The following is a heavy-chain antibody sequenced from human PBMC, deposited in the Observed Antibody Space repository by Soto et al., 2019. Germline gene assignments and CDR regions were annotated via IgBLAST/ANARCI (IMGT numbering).Heavy chain of an antibody. D-gene: IGHD3-10*01. Sequence: EVQLLESGGDLVQPGGSLRLSCEASGFTFSNYAMSWVRQAPGKGLEWVTGLSARGVTTYYVDSVKGRFTISRDNSKNTLYLQMNALRAEDRAVYYCAKDRGFGAGHGMDVWGQGTTVTVSS. CDR2: LSARGVTT. V-gene: IGHV3-23*01. J-gene: IGHJ6*02. CDR3: AKDRGFGAGHGMDV. CDR1: GFTFSNYA.